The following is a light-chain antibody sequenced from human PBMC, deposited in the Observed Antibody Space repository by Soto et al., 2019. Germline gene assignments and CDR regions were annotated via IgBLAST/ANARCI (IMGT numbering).Light chain of an antibody. V-gene: IGKV3-15*01. CDR1: QGVSSN. Sequence: EIVMTQSPATLSVSPGERATLSCRATQGVSSNLAWYQQKPGQAPRLLIYGASTRATGIPARFSGSRSGTEFTLTISRLQSEDFAVYYCQQYNNWPPTFGQGTRLEIK. J-gene: IGKJ5*01. CDR3: QQYNNWPPT. CDR2: GAS.